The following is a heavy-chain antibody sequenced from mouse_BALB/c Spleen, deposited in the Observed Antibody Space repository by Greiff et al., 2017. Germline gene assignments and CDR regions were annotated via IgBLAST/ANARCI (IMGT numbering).Heavy chain of an antibody. D-gene: IGHD2-4*01. CDR2: ISSGGSYT. CDR3: ARLGMITTSAMDY. Sequence: EVKLEESGGDLVKPGGSLKLSCAASGFTFSSYGMSWVRQTPDKRLEWVATISSGGSYTYYPDSVKGRFTISRDNAKNTLYLQMSSLKSEDTAMYYCARLGMITTSAMDYWGQGTSVTVSS. CDR1: GFTFSSYG. V-gene: IGHV5-6*02. J-gene: IGHJ4*01.